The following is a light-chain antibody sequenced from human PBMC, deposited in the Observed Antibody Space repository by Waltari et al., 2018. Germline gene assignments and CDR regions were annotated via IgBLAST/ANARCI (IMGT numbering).Light chain of an antibody. V-gene: IGKV1-39*01. Sequence: DILVTQSPSSLSASVGDRVTITCRASQTINTYINWFQQKPGKAPKLLIYGASTLQSGVPSRFSGSGLGTVFTLTINSLQPEDVATYHCQQSYSRPRSFGQGTKLEI. J-gene: IGKJ2*03. CDR1: QTINTY. CDR2: GAS. CDR3: QQSYSRPRS.